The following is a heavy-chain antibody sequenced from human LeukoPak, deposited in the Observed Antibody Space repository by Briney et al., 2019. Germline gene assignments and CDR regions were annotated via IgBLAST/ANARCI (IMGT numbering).Heavy chain of an antibody. D-gene: IGHD5-18*01. V-gene: IGHV4-59*01. CDR3: ARGLEPTGDSYGYLNWFDP. Sequence: PSETLSLTCTVSGGSISSYYWSWIRQPPGKGLEWIGYIYYSGSTNYNPSPKSRVTISVDTSKNQFSLKLSSVTAADTAVYYCARGLEPTGDSYGYLNWFDPWGQGTLVTVSS. CDR2: IYYSGST. J-gene: IGHJ5*02. CDR1: GGSISSYY.